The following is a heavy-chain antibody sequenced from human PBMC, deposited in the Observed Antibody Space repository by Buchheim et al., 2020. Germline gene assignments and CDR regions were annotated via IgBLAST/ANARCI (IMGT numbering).Heavy chain of an antibody. CDR3: ARVSEAGRNWFDP. Sequence: QVQLVQSGAEVKKPGASVKVSCKASDYTFARYGISWVRQAPGQGLEWMGWISANNGYTNYAQKFQGRVTMTTAPSTSTAYMELRSLISDDTAVYYCARVSEAGRNWFDPWGQGTL. J-gene: IGHJ5*02. CDR1: DYTFARYG. CDR2: ISANNGYT. V-gene: IGHV1-18*04.